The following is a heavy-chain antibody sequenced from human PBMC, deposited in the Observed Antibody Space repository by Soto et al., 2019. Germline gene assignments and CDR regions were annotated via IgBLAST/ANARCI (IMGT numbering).Heavy chain of an antibody. CDR2: IYYSGST. CDR3: ERPLEWFDYYYMDV. D-gene: IGHD3-3*01. Sequence: SETLSLTCTVSGGSISSSSYYWGWIRQPPGKGLEWIGSIYYSGSTYYNPSLKSRVTISVDTSKNQFSLKLSSVTAADTAVYYCERPLEWFDYYYMDVWGKGTTVTVSS. CDR1: GGSISSSSYY. V-gene: IGHV4-39*01. J-gene: IGHJ6*03.